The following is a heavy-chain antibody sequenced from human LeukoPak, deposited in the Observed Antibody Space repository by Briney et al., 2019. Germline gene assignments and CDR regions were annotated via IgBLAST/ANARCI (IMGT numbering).Heavy chain of an antibody. V-gene: IGHV4-39*07. Sequence: SETLSLTCTVSGGSLSSSSYFWGWLRQSPGKGLEWIGSISYGGGTYYNPSLKSRVTISLDTSNNQFSLKLSSVTAADTAVYYCARVGGVITMRVHDYYYYMDVWGKGTTVTVSS. CDR3: ARVGGVITMRVHDYYYYMDV. J-gene: IGHJ6*03. CDR1: GGSLSSSSYF. CDR2: ISYGGGT. D-gene: IGHD3-22*01.